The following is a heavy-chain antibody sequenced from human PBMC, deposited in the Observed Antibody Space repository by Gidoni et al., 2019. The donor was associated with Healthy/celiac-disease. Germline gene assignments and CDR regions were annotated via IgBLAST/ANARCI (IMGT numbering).Heavy chain of an antibody. J-gene: IGHJ5*02. V-gene: IGHV4-59*01. Sequence: QVQLQESRPGLVNPAWTLSLTSTVSSGSIISYYWSWIRQPPGKGLEWIGYIYHSGSTNYNPYLKSRVTISVDKTKNKFAQKLSSMTAADTAVDYCARARWRQLWLNWFDPWGQGTLVTVSS. CDR1: SGSIISYY. D-gene: IGHD5-18*01. CDR3: ARARWRQLWLNWFDP. CDR2: IYHSGST.